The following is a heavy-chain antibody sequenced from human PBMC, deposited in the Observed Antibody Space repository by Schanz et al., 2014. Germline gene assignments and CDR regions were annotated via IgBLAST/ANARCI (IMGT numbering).Heavy chain of an antibody. V-gene: IGHV4-4*02. CDR3: ARDERDLPRSLFVF. Sequence: QLQLQESGPGLVKPSGTLSLTCAVSGDSITSNRWWSWVRQSPGTGLEWIGEINNSGSTNYNPSLKSRVTISLDKSKSQFSLTLNAVTAADTAVYYCARDERDLPRSLFVFWGQGTLVNVSS. D-gene: IGHD2-2*01. CDR2: INNSGST. CDR1: GDSITSNRW. J-gene: IGHJ4*02.